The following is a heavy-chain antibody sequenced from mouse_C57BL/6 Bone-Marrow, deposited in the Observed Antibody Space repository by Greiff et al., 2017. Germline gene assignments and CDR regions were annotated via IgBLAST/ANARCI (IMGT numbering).Heavy chain of an antibody. Sequence: QVQLQQPGAELVKPGASVKMSCKASGYTFTSYWITWVKQRPGQGLEWIGDIYPGSGSTNYNEKFKSKATLTVDTSSSTAYMKLSSLTSEGAAVYYWARPTVDYWGQGTTLTVSS. D-gene: IGHD1-1*01. CDR1: GYTFTSYW. CDR3: ARPTVDY. CDR2: IYPGSGST. J-gene: IGHJ2*01. V-gene: IGHV1-55*01.